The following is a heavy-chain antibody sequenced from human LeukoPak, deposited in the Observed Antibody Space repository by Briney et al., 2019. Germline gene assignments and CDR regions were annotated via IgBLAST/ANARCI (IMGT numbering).Heavy chain of an antibody. CDR1: GFTFSGYD. CDR2: ISCTSGYI. J-gene: IGHJ5*02. Sequence: GGSLRLSCAASGFTFSGYDMNWVRQAPGKGLEWVSSISCTSGYIYYADSVRGRFTISRDNAKNSLYLQMNSLRAEDTAVYYCARADCSSSTCYLRRSWFDPWGQGTLVTVSS. D-gene: IGHD2-2*01. V-gene: IGHV3-21*01. CDR3: ARADCSSSTCYLRRSWFDP.